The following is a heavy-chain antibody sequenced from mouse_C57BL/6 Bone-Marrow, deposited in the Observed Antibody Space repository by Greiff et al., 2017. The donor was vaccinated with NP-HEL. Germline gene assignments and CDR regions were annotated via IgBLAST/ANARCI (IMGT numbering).Heavy chain of an antibody. CDR3: AKGAYYVDY. J-gene: IGHJ4*01. Sequence: QVQLQQSGPGLVQPSQSLSITCTVSGFSLTSYGVHWVRQPPGKGLEWLGVIWSGGSTDYNAAFISRLSISKDNSKSQVFFKMNSLQADDTAIYYCAKGAYYVDYWGQGTSVTVSS. D-gene: IGHD1-1*01. CDR2: IWSGGST. CDR1: GFSLTSYG. V-gene: IGHV2-4*01.